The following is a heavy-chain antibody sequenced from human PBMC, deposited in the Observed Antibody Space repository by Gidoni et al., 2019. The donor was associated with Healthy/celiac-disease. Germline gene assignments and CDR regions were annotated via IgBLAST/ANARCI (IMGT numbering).Heavy chain of an antibody. V-gene: IGHV1-69*01. CDR3: AREGSSSNWFDP. J-gene: IGHJ5*02. CDR1: GGTFSSYA. Sequence: QVQLVQSGAALKKPGSSVKVSCKASGGTFSSYAISWVRQAPGQGLEWMGGIIPLFDTANYAQNFQSRVTITADESTSTAYMELSSLRSEGTAVYYCAREGSSSNWFDPWGQGTLVTVSS. CDR2: IIPLFDTA. D-gene: IGHD6-6*01.